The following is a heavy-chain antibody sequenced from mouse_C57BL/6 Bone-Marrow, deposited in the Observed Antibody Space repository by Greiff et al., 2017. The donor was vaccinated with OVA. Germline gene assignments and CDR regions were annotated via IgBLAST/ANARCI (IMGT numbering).Heavy chain of an antibody. Sequence: EVQLVESGGGLVQPGGSLKLSCAASGFTFSDYGMAWVRQAPRKGPEWVAFISNLAYSIYYADTVTGRFTISRENAKNTLYLEMSSLRSEDTAMYYCARRPGYFDVWGTGTTVTVSS. CDR1: GFTFSDYG. CDR3: ARRPGYFDV. V-gene: IGHV5-15*01. CDR2: ISNLAYSI. J-gene: IGHJ1*03.